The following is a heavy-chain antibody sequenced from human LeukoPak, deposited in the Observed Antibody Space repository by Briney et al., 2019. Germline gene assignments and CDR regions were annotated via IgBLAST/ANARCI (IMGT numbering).Heavy chain of an antibody. CDR2: INHSGNT. J-gene: IGHJ4*02. D-gene: IGHD3-3*01. V-gene: IGHV4-34*01. CDR1: GGSFSDYY. CDR3: ARGGKYYDFWSGAKNGIDY. Sequence: SETLSLTCAVYGGSFSDYYWSWLRQPPGKGLEWIGEINHSGNTNSNPSLKSRVTISVDTSKNQFSLKLSSVTAADTAVYYCARGGKYYDFWSGAKNGIDYWGQGTLVTVSS.